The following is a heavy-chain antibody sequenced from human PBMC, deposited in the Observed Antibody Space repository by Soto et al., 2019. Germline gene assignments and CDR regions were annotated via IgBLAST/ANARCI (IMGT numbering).Heavy chain of an antibody. D-gene: IGHD4-17*01. Sequence: QVQLVESGGGVVQPGRSLRLSCAASGFTFSSYAMHWVRQAPGKGLEWVAVISYDGSNKYYADSVKGRFTISRDNSKNTLYLQMNSLRAEDTAVYYCARVRTVTSLDYWGHGTLVTGSS. CDR3: ARVRTVTSLDY. V-gene: IGHV3-30-3*01. CDR2: ISYDGSNK. CDR1: GFTFSSYA. J-gene: IGHJ4*01.